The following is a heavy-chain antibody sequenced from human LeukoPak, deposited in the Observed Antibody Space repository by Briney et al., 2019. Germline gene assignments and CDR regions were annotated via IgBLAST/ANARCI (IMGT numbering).Heavy chain of an antibody. CDR2: INHSGST. CDR1: GGSFSGYY. J-gene: IGHJ3*02. Sequence: SETLSLTCAVYGGSFSGYYWSWIRQPPGKGLEWIGEINHSGSTNYNPPLKSRVTISVDTSKNQSSLKLSSVTAADTAVYYCARRDYDYVWGSYRAFDIWGQGTMVTVSS. D-gene: IGHD3-16*02. CDR3: ARRDYDYVWGSYRAFDI. V-gene: IGHV4-34*01.